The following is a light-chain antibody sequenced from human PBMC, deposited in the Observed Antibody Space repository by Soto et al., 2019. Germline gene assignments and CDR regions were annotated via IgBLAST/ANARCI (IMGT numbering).Light chain of an antibody. CDR1: SSDVGGYNY. V-gene: IGLV2-14*01. CDR3: SSYTSRSTVV. CDR2: EVS. J-gene: IGLJ2*01. Sequence: QSALTQPASVSGSPGQSITISCSGTSSDVGGYNYVSWYQQHPGKVPKLMIYEVSNRPSGVSNRFSGSKSGNTASLTISGLQAEDDSDYYCSSYTSRSTVVFGGGTQLTVL.